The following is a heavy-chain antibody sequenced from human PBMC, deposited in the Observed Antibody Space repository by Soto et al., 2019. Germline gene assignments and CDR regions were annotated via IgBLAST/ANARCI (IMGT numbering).Heavy chain of an antibody. CDR3: VRLLTEGVTYREDAFDI. Sequence: QVQLVQSGGEVKKPGASVKVSCKASGYTFTSHGISWVRQAAGQGLEWMGWISTYNGKTDYAQKFQGRVTMTADTRTTTGYMEVRGLRSDDTAVYYCVRLLTEGVTYREDAFDIWGQGTKVTVSS. V-gene: IGHV1-18*01. D-gene: IGHD3-9*01. J-gene: IGHJ3*02. CDR2: ISTYNGKT. CDR1: GYTFTSHG.